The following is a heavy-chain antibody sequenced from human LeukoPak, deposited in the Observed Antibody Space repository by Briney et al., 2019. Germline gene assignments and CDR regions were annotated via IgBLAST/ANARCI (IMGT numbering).Heavy chain of an antibody. Sequence: SETLSLTCTVSGGSISSYYWSWIRQPPGKGLEWIGYIYHSGSTKYNPSLKSRVTISVDTSKNQFSLKLSSVTAADTAVYYCARGRRDGYNLEYFDKWGQGTLVTVSS. CDR2: IYHSGST. J-gene: IGHJ4*02. CDR3: ARGRRDGYNLEYFDK. V-gene: IGHV4-59*08. CDR1: GGSISSYY. D-gene: IGHD5-24*01.